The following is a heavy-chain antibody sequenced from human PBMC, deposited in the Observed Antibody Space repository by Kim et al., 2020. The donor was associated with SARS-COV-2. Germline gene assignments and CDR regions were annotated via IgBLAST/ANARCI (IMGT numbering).Heavy chain of an antibody. CDR3: ASEYSSSWATLTNYYYYYGMDV. Sequence: SVKVSCKASGGTFSSYAISWVRQAPGQGLEWMGGIIPIFGTANYAQKFQGRVTITADESTSTAYMELSSLRSEDTAVYYCASEYSSSWATLTNYYYYYGMDVWGQGTTVTVSS. CDR2: IIPIFGTA. D-gene: IGHD6-13*01. V-gene: IGHV1-69*13. CDR1: GGTFSSYA. J-gene: IGHJ6*02.